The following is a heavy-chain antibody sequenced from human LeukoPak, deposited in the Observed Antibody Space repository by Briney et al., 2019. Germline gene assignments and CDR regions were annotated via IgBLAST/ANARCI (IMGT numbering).Heavy chain of an antibody. Sequence: PSETLSLTCSVSGASISSYYWGWIRQPAGKGLEWIGRTYNSGSTNYNPSLKSRVTISVDKSKNQSSLKLSSVTAADTAVYYCARGSSIWPNGYFDFWGQGTLVTVSS. CDR3: ARGSSIWPNGYFDF. V-gene: IGHV4-4*07. J-gene: IGHJ4*03. CDR1: GASISSYY. D-gene: IGHD6-13*01. CDR2: TYNSGST.